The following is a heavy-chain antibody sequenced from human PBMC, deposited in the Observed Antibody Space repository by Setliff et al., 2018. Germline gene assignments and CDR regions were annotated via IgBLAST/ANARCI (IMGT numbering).Heavy chain of an antibody. CDR3: VRHPYYDSSGYYSYFDY. V-gene: IGHV5-51*01. CDR2: LKPGDSGI. D-gene: IGHD3-22*01. J-gene: IGHJ4*02. Sequence: GESLKISCQGSGYTFTNYWIGWVRQMPGKGLEWMGILKPGDSGIRYSPSFQGQVTLSADTSIATAYLHWTSLKASDTAVYYCVRHPYYDSSGYYSYFDYWGQGALVTVSS. CDR1: GYTFTNYW.